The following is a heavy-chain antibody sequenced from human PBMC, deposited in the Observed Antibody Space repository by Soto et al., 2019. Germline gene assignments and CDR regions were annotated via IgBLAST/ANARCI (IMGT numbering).Heavy chain of an antibody. CDR2: ISGSISMI. CDR1: GSSFSRYD. D-gene: IGHD3-3*01. CDR3: ANDFWSEYS. Sequence: XVCLRLSCAACGSSFSRYDMNWVRQAPGKGLEWVSYISGSISMIYYADSVKGRFTISRDNAKNSLYLQMNSLRAEDTAAYYSANDFWSEYSCGQRTLVTVSS. J-gene: IGHJ5*02. V-gene: IGHV3-48*03.